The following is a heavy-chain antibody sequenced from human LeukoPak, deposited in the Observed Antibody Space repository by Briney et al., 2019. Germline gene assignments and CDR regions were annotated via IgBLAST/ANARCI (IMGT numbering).Heavy chain of an antibody. Sequence: ASVNVSCKASGYTFTIYYMHWVRQAPGQGLEWMGIINPSGGSTSYAQKFQGRVTMTRDTSTSTVYMELSSLRSEDTAVYYCASDGGTTSLQYYFDYWGQGTLVTVSS. CDR1: GYTFTIYY. CDR2: INPSGGST. V-gene: IGHV1-46*01. CDR3: ASDGGTTSLQYYFDY. D-gene: IGHD1-7*01. J-gene: IGHJ4*02.